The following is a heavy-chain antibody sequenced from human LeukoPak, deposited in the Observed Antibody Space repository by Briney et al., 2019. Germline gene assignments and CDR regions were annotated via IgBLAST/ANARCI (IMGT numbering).Heavy chain of an antibody. CDR3: ARDFGIAVAGPSDY. V-gene: IGHV3-30*01. J-gene: IGHJ4*02. CDR1: GFTFSSYA. Sequence: PGGSLRLSCAASGFTFSSYAMHWVRQAPGKGLEWVAVISYDGSNKYYADSMKGRFTISRDNSKNTLYLQMNSLRAEDTAVYYCARDFGIAVAGPSDYWGQGTLVTVSS. D-gene: IGHD6-19*01. CDR2: ISYDGSNK.